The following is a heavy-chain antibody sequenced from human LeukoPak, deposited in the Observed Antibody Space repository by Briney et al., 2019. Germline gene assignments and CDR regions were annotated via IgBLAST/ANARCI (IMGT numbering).Heavy chain of an antibody. CDR1: GGSINSGTW. CDR2: IYHSGST. D-gene: IGHD6-13*01. CDR3: ARTIAAAGTRWFDP. Sequence: PSGTLSLTCAVSGGSINSGTWWSWVRQPPGKGLEWIGEIYHSGSTNYNPSLKSRATISVDRSKNQFSLKLSSVTAADTAVYYCARTIAAAGTRWFDPWGQGTLVTVSS. J-gene: IGHJ5*02. V-gene: IGHV4-4*02.